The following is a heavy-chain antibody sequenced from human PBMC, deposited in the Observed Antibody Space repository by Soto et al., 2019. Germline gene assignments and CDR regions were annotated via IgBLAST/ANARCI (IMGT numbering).Heavy chain of an antibody. CDR1: GFTFSSYA. Sequence: QVQLVESGGGVVQPGRSLRLSCAASGFTFSSYAMYWVRQAPGKGLAWVAVISYDGNNKHYADSVKGRFTIARDTSRIARYLQMIRLRAGETSVYYCARAGWDGGTCYTVVRLRYGMDVWGQGTTVTVSS. D-gene: IGHD2-15*01. J-gene: IGHJ6*02. CDR3: ARAGWDGGTCYTVVRLRYGMDV. CDR2: ISYDGNNK. V-gene: IGHV3-30-3*01.